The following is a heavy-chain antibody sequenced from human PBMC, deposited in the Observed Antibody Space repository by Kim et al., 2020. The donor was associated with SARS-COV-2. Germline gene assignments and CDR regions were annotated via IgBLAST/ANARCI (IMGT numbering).Heavy chain of an antibody. CDR1: GGSFSGYY. CDR2: INHSGST. D-gene: IGHD3-10*01. Sequence: SETLSLTCAVYGGSFSGYYWSWIRQPPGKGLEWIGEINHSGSTNYNPSLKSRVTISVDTSKNQFSLKLSSVTAADTAVYYCARGYAVRGAHRKSGGNWFDPWGQGTLVTVSS. J-gene: IGHJ5*02. V-gene: IGHV4-34*01. CDR3: ARGYAVRGAHRKSGGNWFDP.